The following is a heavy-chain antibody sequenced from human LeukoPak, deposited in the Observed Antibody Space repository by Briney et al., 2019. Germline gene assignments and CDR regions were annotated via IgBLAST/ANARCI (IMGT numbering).Heavy chain of an antibody. Sequence: SEALSLTCNVSGGSISSDMYYWNWIRQPAGKGLEWIGRIYSSGSTYYNPSLKSRVTISVDTSKNQFSLKLSSVTAADTAVYYCARRRALAYCSSTSCYGEGFDYWGQGTLVTVSS. D-gene: IGHD2-2*01. J-gene: IGHJ4*02. CDR2: IYSSGST. V-gene: IGHV4-61*02. CDR3: ARRRALAYCSSTSCYGEGFDY. CDR1: GGSISSDMYY.